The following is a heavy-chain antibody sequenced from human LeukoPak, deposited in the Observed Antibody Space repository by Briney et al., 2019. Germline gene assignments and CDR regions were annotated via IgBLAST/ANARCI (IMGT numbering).Heavy chain of an antibody. Sequence: SETLSLTCTVSGGSISSSSYYWGWIRQPPGKGLEWIGSIYYSGSIYYNPSPSLKSRVTISLDTSKHQFSLKLSSVTAADTAVYYCASPGIAVAGTENWGQGTLVTVSS. V-gene: IGHV4-39*01. D-gene: IGHD6-19*01. CDR2: IYYSGSI. J-gene: IGHJ4*02. CDR1: GGSISSSSYY. CDR3: ASPGIAVAGTEN.